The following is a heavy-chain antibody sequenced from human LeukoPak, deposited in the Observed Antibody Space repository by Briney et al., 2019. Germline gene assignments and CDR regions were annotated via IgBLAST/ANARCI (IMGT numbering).Heavy chain of an antibody. D-gene: IGHD6-19*01. V-gene: IGHV4-34*01. CDR1: GGSFSGYY. J-gene: IGHJ4*02. CDR3: ARYQWLVGWEDYYFDY. CDR2: INHSGST. Sequence: NLSETLSLTCAVYGGSFSGYYWSWIRQPPGKGLEWIGEINHSGSTNYNPSLKSRVTISVDTSKNQFSLKLSSVTAADTAVYYCARYQWLVGWEDYYFDYWGQGTLVTVSS.